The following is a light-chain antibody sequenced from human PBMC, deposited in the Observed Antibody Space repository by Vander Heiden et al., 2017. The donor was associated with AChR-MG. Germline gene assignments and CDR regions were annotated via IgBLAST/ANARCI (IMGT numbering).Light chain of an antibody. CDR1: SLRSYY. Sequence: SSYLPQDPAVSVALRQTTRITCQGDSLRSYYASWYQQKPGQAPGLDIYGKNNRASGIPDRFSGSRTGNTESLTITGAQAEDEADYYCNSRDSSGNHQGFGGGTKLTVL. CDR3: NSRDSSGNHQG. J-gene: IGLJ2*01. CDR2: GKN. V-gene: IGLV3-19*01.